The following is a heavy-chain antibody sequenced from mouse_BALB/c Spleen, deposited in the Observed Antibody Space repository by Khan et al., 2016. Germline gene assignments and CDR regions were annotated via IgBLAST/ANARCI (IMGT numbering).Heavy chain of an antibody. CDR2: ISYSGST. V-gene: IGHV3-2*02. D-gene: IGHD1-1*01. CDR3: ARGDYGSSYWFAY. J-gene: IGHJ3*01. CDR1: GYSITSDYA. Sequence: EVQLQESGPGLVKPSQSLSLTCTVTGYSITSDYAWNGIRQFPGNKLEWMGYISYSGSTSYNPSLKSRISITRDTSKNQFFLQLNSVTTEDTATSYCARGDYGSSYWFAYWGQGTLVTVSA.